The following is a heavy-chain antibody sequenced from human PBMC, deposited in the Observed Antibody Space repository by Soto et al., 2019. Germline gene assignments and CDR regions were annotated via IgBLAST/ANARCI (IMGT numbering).Heavy chain of an antibody. J-gene: IGHJ4*02. CDR3: GRVPAARRFLEWLYDY. V-gene: IGHV1-18*01. D-gene: IGHD3-3*01. Sequence: GASVKVSCKASGYTLTSYGISWVRQAPGQGLEWMGWISAYNGNTNYAQKLQGRVTMTTDTSTSTAYMELRSLRSDDTAVYYCGRVPAARRFLEWLYDYWGQGTLVTVSS. CDR2: ISAYNGNT. CDR1: GYTLTSYG.